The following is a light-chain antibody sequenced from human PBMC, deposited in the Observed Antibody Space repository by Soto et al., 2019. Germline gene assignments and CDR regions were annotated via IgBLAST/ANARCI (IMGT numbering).Light chain of an antibody. J-gene: IGKJ5*01. CDR2: AAS. CDR1: LGISSY. Sequence: DLQLTQSPSSLSPSVRDRGTITCRASLGISSYLAWYQQKPGKAPKLLIYAASTLQSGVPSRFSGSGSGTEFTLTISSLQPEDFATYYCHQSYDIPTFGQGTRLEIK. CDR3: HQSYDIPT. V-gene: IGKV1-9*01.